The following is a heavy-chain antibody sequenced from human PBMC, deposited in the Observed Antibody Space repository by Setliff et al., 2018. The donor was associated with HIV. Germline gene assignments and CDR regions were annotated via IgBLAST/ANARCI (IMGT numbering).Heavy chain of an antibody. Sequence: SETLSLTCSVSGGSISSSGYYWSWIRQHPGKGLEWLGYIHYSGTTYYSPSLESRFTISIDTSENQFSLLLKSLTAADTAVYFCARASSGYESRGFLDFWGPGTWGTVS. V-gene: IGHV4-31*03. J-gene: IGHJ4*02. CDR3: ARASSGYESRGFLDF. CDR1: GGSISSSGYY. CDR2: IHYSGTT. D-gene: IGHD5-12*01.